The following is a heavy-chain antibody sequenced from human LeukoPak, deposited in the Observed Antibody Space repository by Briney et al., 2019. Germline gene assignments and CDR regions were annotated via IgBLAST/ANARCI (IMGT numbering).Heavy chain of an antibody. D-gene: IGHD7-27*01. CDR1: GFTVSSNY. J-gene: IGHJ3*02. Sequence: PGGSLRLSCAASGFTVSSNYMSWVRRAPGKGLEWVSVIYSGGSTYYADSVKGRFTISRDNSKNTLYLQMNSLRAEDTAVYYCARIDWGIEAFDIWGQGTMVTVSS. V-gene: IGHV3-66*01. CDR3: ARIDWGIEAFDI. CDR2: IYSGGST.